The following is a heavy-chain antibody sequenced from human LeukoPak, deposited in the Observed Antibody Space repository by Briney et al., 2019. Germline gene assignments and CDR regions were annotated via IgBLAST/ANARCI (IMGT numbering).Heavy chain of an antibody. V-gene: IGHV3-30*18. CDR3: AKTPRILRYFDWLSGIDY. J-gene: IGHJ4*02. CDR1: GFTFSNYA. CDR2: ISYDGSDK. Sequence: GRSLRLSCAASGFTFSNYAIHWVRQAPGKGLEWVAVISYDGSDKYYADPVKGRFTISRDNSKNTVYLQMNSLRIEDTAVYYCAKTPRILRYFDWLSGIDYWGQGTLVTVSS. D-gene: IGHD3-9*01.